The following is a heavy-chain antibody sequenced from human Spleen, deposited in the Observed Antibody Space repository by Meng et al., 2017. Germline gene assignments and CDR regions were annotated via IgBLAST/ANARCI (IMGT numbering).Heavy chain of an antibody. CDR1: GYNFPDYW. D-gene: IGHD6-13*01. V-gene: IGHV1-2*06. J-gene: IGHJ4*02. CDR3: ARDEDISAAGKLFGDY. Sequence: QGQLVQSGGEVKKPGASGKVSCKPSGYNFPDYWLHWVRRAPGQGLEWMGRIDPKSGDTHYAQRFQGRVTMTGDTSISTAYMELSGLRSDDTAMYYCARDEDISAAGKLFGDYWGQGTLVTVSS. CDR2: IDPKSGDT.